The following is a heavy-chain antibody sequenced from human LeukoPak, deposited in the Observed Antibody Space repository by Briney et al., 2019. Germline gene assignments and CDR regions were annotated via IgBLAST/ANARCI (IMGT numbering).Heavy chain of an antibody. CDR2: ISSSGASK. J-gene: IGHJ4*02. CDR1: GFTFGSYA. D-gene: IGHD6-13*01. V-gene: IGHV3-23*01. Sequence: PGGSLRLSCAASGFTFGSYAMGWVRRAPEKGLEWVSAISSSGASKYYADSVKGRFTISRDNSKNTLYLQMGSLRAEDMAVYYCARDSASYSSSWPGYWGQGTLVTVSS. CDR3: ARDSASYSSSWPGY.